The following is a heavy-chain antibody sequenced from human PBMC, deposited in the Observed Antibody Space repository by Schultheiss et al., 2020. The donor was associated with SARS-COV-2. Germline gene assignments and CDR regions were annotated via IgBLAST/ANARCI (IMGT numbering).Heavy chain of an antibody. V-gene: IGHV3-48*04. CDR3: AREAGTLRTYGAAAGTDWFDP. J-gene: IGHJ5*02. D-gene: IGHD6-13*01. CDR2: ISSSSSTI. Sequence: GGSLRLSCAASGFTFSRYKMHWVRQAPGKGLEWVSYISSSSSTIYYADSVKGRFTISRDNAKNSLFLQMNSLRAEDTAVYYCAREAGTLRTYGAAAGTDWFDPWGQGTLVTVSS. CDR1: GFTFSRYK.